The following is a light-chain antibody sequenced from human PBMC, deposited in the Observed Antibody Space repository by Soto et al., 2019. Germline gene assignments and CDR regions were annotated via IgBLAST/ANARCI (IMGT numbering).Light chain of an antibody. CDR2: SSS. CDR1: QTISGTY. Sequence: EIVLTQSPGTLSLSPGERATLSCRASQTISGTYLAWYQQKPGQAPRLLIYSSSSRAAGVSGRFSGSGSGKDFSLTIRRLEPEDFAMYYCHQYGRSPTWTFGQGTKVDIK. J-gene: IGKJ1*01. CDR3: HQYGRSPTWT. V-gene: IGKV3-20*01.